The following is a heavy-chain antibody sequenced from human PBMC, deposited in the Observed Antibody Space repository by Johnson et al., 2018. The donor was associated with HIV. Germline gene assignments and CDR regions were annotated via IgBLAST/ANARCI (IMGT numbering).Heavy chain of an antibody. CDR1: GFTFSNAW. J-gene: IGHJ3*01. Sequence: EVQLVESGGGLVKPGGSLRLSCAASGFTFSNAWMSWVRQAPGKGLEWVGRIKSKTDGGTTDYAAPVKGRFTISRDNAKNSLYLQMNSLRGEDTAVYYCARRGARIVRGGAFDFWGQGTMVTVSS. CDR3: ARRGARIVRGGAFDF. D-gene: IGHD6-6*01. CDR2: IKSKTDGGTT. V-gene: IGHV3-15*01.